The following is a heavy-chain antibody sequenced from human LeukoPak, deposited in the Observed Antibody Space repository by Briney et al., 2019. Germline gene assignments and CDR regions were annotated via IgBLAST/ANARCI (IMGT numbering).Heavy chain of an antibody. V-gene: IGHV3-23*01. D-gene: IGHD3-16*01. CDR2: ITGNHGPT. CDR3: ARGGFYAYYFDY. Sequence: GGSLRLSCAASGFTFRSFAMTWVRQAPGKGLEWVASITGNHGPTYNTDSVKGRFTISRHNSKNTLYLQMNSLRAEDTAVYYCARGGFYAYYFDYWGQGTLVTVSS. J-gene: IGHJ4*02. CDR1: GFTFRSFA.